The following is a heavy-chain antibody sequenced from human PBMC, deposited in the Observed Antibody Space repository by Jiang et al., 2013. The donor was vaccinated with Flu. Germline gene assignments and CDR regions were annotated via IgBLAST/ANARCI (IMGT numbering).Heavy chain of an antibody. CDR3: ARGGTSGYKSHDAFDI. D-gene: IGHD3-22*01. V-gene: IGHV4-59*01. CDR2: IFYSGST. J-gene: IGHJ3*02. CDR1: GGSLTYYY. Sequence: GPGLVKPSETLSLTCTVSGGSLTYYYWSWIRQPPGKGLEWIGYIFYSGSTNYNPSLKSRVTISVDTSKNQFSLRLSSVTAADTAVYYCARGGTSGYKSHDAFDIWGQGTMVTVSS.